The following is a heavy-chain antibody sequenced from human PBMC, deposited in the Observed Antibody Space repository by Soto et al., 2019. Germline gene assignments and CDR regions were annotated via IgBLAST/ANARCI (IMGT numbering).Heavy chain of an antibody. D-gene: IGHD3-10*01. CDR1: GGSISSYY. CDR3: ARDQQMGRLDP. Sequence: QVQLQESGPRLVEPSETLSLTCSVSGGSISSYYWSWIRKPPGKGLEWIGYVYYTGTTKYNPSLKCRLTISVDTSKNQFSLRLNSVTAADTAIYYCARDQQMGRLDPWGQGTLVTVSS. J-gene: IGHJ5*02. V-gene: IGHV4-59*01. CDR2: VYYTGTT.